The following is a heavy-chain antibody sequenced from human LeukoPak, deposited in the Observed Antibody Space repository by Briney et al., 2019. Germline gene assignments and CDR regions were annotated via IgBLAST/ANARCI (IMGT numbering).Heavy chain of an antibody. V-gene: IGHV3-30-3*01. CDR1: GFTFSSYA. J-gene: IGHJ4*02. D-gene: IGHD6-19*01. CDR2: ISYDGTNK. Sequence: GSLRLSCAASGFTFSSYAMHWARQAPGKGLEWLALISYDGTNKYYTDSVKGRFTISRDNSRNTLYLQMNSLRAEDTAVYYCARASTRVVTVSITVAGTVDCWGQGTLVTVSS. CDR3: ARASTRVVTVSITVAGTVDC.